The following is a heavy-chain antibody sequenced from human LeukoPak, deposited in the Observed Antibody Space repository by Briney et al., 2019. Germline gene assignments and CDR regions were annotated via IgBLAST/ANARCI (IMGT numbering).Heavy chain of an antibody. D-gene: IGHD3-10*01. V-gene: IGHV3-11*04. J-gene: IGHJ4*02. CDR1: GFTFSDYY. CDR3: ARERGSGSYYTRYFDY. CDR2: ISSSGSTI. Sequence: GGSLRLSCAASGFTFSDYYMSWIRQAPGKGLEWVSYISSSGSTIYYADSVKGRFTISRDNAKNSLYLQMNSLRAEDTAVYYCARERGSGSYYTRYFDYWGQGTLVTVSS.